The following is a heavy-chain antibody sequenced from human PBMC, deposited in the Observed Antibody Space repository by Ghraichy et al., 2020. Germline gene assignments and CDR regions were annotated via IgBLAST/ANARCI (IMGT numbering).Heavy chain of an antibody. Sequence: SETLSLTCTVSGGSISSYYWSWIRQPPGKGLEWIGYIYYSGSTNYNPSLKSRVTISVDTSKNQFSLKLSSVTAADTAVYYCASLIYYYDSSALPDYWGQGTLVTVSS. CDR3: ASLIYYYDSSALPDY. J-gene: IGHJ4*02. CDR2: IYYSGST. CDR1: GGSISSYY. V-gene: IGHV4-59*08. D-gene: IGHD3-22*01.